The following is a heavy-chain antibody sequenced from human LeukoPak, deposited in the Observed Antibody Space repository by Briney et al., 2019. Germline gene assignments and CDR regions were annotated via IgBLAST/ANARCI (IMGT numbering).Heavy chain of an antibody. D-gene: IGHD6-13*01. CDR1: GDSVSNNSAT. CDR3: ARSIPEAGRLLGY. Sequence: SQTLSLTCALSGDSVSNNSATWNWVRQSPSRGLEWLGRTYHRSKWCYDYAVSVKSRITINPDTSKNQFSLQLNSVTPEDTAVYYCARSIPEAGRLLGYWGQGTLVTVSS. J-gene: IGHJ4*02. V-gene: IGHV6-1*01. CDR2: TYHRSKWCY.